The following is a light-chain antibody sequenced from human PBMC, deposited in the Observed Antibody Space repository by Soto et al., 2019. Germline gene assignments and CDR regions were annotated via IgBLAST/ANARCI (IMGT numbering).Light chain of an antibody. CDR3: QQYNNWPPMYT. CDR1: QSVSSY. Sequence: EIVLTQSPATLSLSPGERATLSCRASQSVSSYLAWYQQKPGQAPRLLIYDASNRATGISARFSGSGSGTDFTLTISSLQSEDFAVYYCQQYNNWPPMYTFGQGTKLEIK. CDR2: DAS. J-gene: IGKJ2*01. V-gene: IGKV3-11*01.